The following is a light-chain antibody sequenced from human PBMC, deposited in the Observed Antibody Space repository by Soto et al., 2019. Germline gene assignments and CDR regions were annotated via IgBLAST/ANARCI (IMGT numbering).Light chain of an antibody. CDR3: QQYSSSSVT. CDR1: QSISDW. Sequence: DIHMTQSPSSLSASVWDRVTITCRASQSISDWLAWFQQKPGKAPNLLIRKASYLQSGVPSRFSGGGSGTEFTLTISSLQPDDFATYYCQQYSSSSVTFGQGTNLEI. J-gene: IGKJ2*01. CDR2: KAS. V-gene: IGKV1-5*03.